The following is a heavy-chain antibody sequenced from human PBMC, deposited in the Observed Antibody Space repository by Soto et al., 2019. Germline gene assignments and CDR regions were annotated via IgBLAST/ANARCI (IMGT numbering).Heavy chain of an antibody. CDR1: GYSFTTYA. J-gene: IGHJ4*02. CDR2: INAGNGNT. CDR3: ARDLTRFRIAARPGSFAY. V-gene: IGHV1-3*01. D-gene: IGHD6-6*01. Sequence: QVQLVQSGAEVKKPGASVKVSCKASGYSFTTYALHWVRQAPGQRLEWMGWINAGNGNTKYSEKFRGRVTITRDTSASTAYMGLSSLRSEDTAVYSCARDLTRFRIAARPGSFAYWGQGTLVTVSS.